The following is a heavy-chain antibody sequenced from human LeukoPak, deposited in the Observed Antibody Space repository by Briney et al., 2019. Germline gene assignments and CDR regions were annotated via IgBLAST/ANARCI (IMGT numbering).Heavy chain of an antibody. CDR1: GYTFRAYY. J-gene: IGHJ4*02. CDR3: ATGERLVPAAMWFDY. D-gene: IGHD2-2*01. V-gene: IGHV1-2*02. Sequence: GASVKVSCKASGYTFRAYYIHWVRPAPGQGLEWMGWISPNSGGTDYAQMPQGRVNMTRDTSISTAYMELSRLRSDDTAVYYCATGERLVPAAMWFDYWGQGTLVTVSS. CDR2: ISPNSGGT.